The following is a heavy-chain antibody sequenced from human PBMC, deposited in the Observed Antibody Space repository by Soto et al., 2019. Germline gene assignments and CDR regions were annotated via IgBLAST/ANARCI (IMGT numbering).Heavy chain of an antibody. CDR1: GGSFSGYY. Sequence: QVQLQQWGAGVLKPSETLSLTCAVYGGSFSGYYWSWIRQPPGKGLEWIGEINHSGSTNYNPSLKSRVTISVDTSKNQFSLKLSSVTAADTAVYYCARAPSRITMIVVYYYGMDVWGQGTTVTVSS. CDR2: INHSGST. CDR3: ARAPSRITMIVVYYYGMDV. V-gene: IGHV4-34*01. D-gene: IGHD3-22*01. J-gene: IGHJ6*02.